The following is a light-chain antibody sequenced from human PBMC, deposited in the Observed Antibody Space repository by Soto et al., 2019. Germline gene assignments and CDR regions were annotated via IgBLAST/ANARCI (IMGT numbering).Light chain of an antibody. CDR1: SSDVGGYDY. V-gene: IGLV2-14*01. CDR2: EVS. CDR3: SSYSISTAYL. J-gene: IGLJ1*01. Sequence: QSVLTQPASVSGSPGQSITISCTGTSSDVGGYDYVSWYQLHPGKAPKLMVFEVSNRPSGVSYRFSGSKSGNTASLTISGLQADDEADYFCSSYSISTAYLFGPGTKVIVL.